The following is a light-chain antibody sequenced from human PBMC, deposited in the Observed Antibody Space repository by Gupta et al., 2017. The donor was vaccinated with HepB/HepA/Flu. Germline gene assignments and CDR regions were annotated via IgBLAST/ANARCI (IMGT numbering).Light chain of an antibody. CDR3: QQSYSTLGT. CDR1: QSIKSY. CDR2: AAS. J-gene: IGKJ1*01. Sequence: DIQMTQFPSSLSASVGDRVTITCRASQSIKSYLNWYQQKPGKAPNLLIYAASSLQSGVPSRFSGSGSGTDFTLTISSLQPEDFATYYCQQSYSTLGTFGQGTKVEIK. V-gene: IGKV1-39*01.